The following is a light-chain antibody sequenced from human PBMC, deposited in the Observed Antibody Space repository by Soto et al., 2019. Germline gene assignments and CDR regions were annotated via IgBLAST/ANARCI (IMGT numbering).Light chain of an antibody. V-gene: IGKV3-20*01. CDR1: QNVSSSY. Sequence: NALTPSPGTLSLYAGEPPTPSNSPSQNVSSSYLAWYQQKPGQAPRLLIYGASNRATGIPDRFSGSGSGTDFTLTISRLEPEDFAVYCCQQYDSSPRTFAQGAKVDIK. CDR3: QQYDSSPRT. J-gene: IGKJ1*01. CDR2: GAS.